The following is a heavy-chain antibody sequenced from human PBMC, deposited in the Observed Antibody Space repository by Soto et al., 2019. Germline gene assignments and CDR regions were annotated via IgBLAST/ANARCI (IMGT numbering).Heavy chain of an antibody. V-gene: IGHV4-4*02. CDR3: LRHNYYSNHYYSAMDV. Sequence: SETHSHTCFFSDESITTTNGWVWVRQSPGKGLEWIGEILHDGSTNRNPSLRSRVTMLVDRSKNQFSLTLHSVTAADTAVYYCLRHNYYSNHYYSAMDVWGQGTTVTVSS. D-gene: IGHD4-4*01. CDR1: DESITTTNG. CDR2: ILHDGST. J-gene: IGHJ6*02.